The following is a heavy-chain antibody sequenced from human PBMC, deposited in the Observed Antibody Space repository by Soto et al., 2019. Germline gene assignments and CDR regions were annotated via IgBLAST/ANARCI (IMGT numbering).Heavy chain of an antibody. J-gene: IGHJ4*02. V-gene: IGHV4-30-2*01. Sequence: PSETLSLTCAVSGGSISSGGYSWSWIRQPPGKGLEWIGYIYHSGSTYYNPSLKSRVTISVDRSKNQFSLKLSSVTAADTAVYYCARNIGYSGYDWGFDYWGQGTLVTVSS. D-gene: IGHD5-12*01. CDR3: ARNIGYSGYDWGFDY. CDR2: IYHSGST. CDR1: GGSISSGGYS.